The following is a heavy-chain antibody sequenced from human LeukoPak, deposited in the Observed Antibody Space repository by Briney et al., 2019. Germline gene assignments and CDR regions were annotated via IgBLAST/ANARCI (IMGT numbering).Heavy chain of an antibody. D-gene: IGHD3-10*01. CDR3: AKVAKYYYGSETYFFFEH. Sequence: GGSLSLSWAASGSTFSSSWMRCASHHPGEGRVWVSCIIGDGSSTTYAESVKSRFTMSRDKAKNPLYLQMSPLTARATAVSYWAKVAKYYYGSETYFFFEHWGQGTPVT. V-gene: IGHV3-74*01. CDR1: GSTFSSSW. J-gene: IGHJ4*02. CDR2: IIGDGSST.